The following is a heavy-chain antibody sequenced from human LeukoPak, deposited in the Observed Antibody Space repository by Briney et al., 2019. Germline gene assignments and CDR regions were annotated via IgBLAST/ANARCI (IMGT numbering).Heavy chain of an antibody. CDR3: ANGDGFDY. V-gene: IGHV3-7*01. Sequence: GGSLRLSCAVSGFTFHSYWMSWVRQAPGKGLEWVANIKQDGSETYYADSVKGRFTIFRDNAKNSLYLQMDSLRVEDTAVYYCANGDGFDYWGQGTLVIVSS. J-gene: IGHJ4*02. CDR2: IKQDGSET. D-gene: IGHD5-24*01. CDR1: GFTFHSYW.